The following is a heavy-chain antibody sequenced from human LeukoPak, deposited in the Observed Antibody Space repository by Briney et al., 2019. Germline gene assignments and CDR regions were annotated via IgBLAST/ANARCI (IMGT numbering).Heavy chain of an antibody. J-gene: IGHJ4*02. CDR3: AKVPYYDILTGYPYFDY. CDR2: ISGSGGST. V-gene: IGHV3-23*01. D-gene: IGHD3-9*01. CDR1: GFTFSSYA. Sequence: PGGSLRLSCAASGFTFSSYAMSWVRQAPGKGLEWVSAISGSGGSTYYADSVKGRFTISRDNSKNTLYLQMNSLRAEDTAVYYCAKVPYYDILTGYPYFDYWGQGTLVTVSS.